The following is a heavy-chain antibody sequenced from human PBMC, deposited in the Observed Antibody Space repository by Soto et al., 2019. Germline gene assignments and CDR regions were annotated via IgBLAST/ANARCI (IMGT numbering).Heavy chain of an antibody. CDR2: ITHGGST. V-gene: IGHV4-34*01. J-gene: IGHJ4*02. D-gene: IGHD3-3*01. CDR3: ARGRLFLTTSGLAITYFDY. CDR1: SGSFSGYY. Sequence: SETLSLTCAVYSGSFSGYYYSWIRQSPGKGLEWIGEITHGGSTTYSPSLKSRLTMSLDTSKNQFSLNMTSMTAADTAVYYCARGRLFLTTSGLAITYFDYWGQGTLVTVSS.